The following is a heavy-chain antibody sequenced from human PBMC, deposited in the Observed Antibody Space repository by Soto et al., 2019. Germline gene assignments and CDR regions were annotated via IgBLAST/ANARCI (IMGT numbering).Heavy chain of an antibody. CDR2: IYWDDDK. J-gene: IGHJ4*02. V-gene: IGHV2-5*02. D-gene: IGHD5-12*01. CDR3: AHTRAYSGYDGGFDY. Sequence: QITLKESGPTLAKPTQTLTLTCTFCGFSLSTSGVGVGWIRQPPGKALEWLALIYWDDDKRYSPSLKSRLTITKDTSKNQVVLQMTKMDPVDTATYYCAHTRAYSGYDGGFDYWGQGTLVTVSS. CDR1: GFSLSTSGVG.